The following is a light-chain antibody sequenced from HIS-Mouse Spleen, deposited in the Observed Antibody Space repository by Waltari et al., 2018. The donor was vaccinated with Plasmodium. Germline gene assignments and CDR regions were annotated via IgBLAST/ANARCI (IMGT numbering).Light chain of an antibody. CDR1: SSDVGGYNY. CDR3: SSYTSSSTLYYV. V-gene: IGLV2-14*03. Sequence: QSALTQPASVSGSPGQSITISCPGTSSDVGGYNYVSWYQQHPGKAPKLMIYDVSNRPSGVSNRVSGSKSGNTASLTISGLQAEDEADYYCSSYTSSSTLYYVFGTGTKVTVL. CDR2: DVS. J-gene: IGLJ1*01.